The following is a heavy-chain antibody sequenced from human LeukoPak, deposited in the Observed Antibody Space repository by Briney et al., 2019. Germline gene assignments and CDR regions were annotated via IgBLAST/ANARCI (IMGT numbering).Heavy chain of an antibody. J-gene: IGHJ4*02. CDR2: IWYDGSNE. Sequence: GGSLRLSCAVSGFTFRNAGMNWVRQAPGKGLEWVAIIWYDGSNEYYGDSVKGRFIISRDDSRNTLYLQMNSLRAEDTAVYYCVKDGRRGGNSVPSFDYWGQGTLVTVSS. CDR1: GFTFRNAG. CDR3: VKDGRRGGNSVPSFDY. V-gene: IGHV3-33*06. D-gene: IGHD4-23*01.